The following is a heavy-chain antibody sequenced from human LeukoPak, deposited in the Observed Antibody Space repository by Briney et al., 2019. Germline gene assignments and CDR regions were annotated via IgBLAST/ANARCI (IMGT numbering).Heavy chain of an antibody. Sequence: PSETLSLTCTVSGGSISSGSYYWSWIRQPAGKGLEWIGRIYTSGSTNYNPSLKSRVTISVDTSKSQFSLKLSSVTAADTAVYYCARERDGYHWAYDAFDIWGQGTMVTVSS. D-gene: IGHD5-24*01. J-gene: IGHJ3*02. CDR2: IYTSGST. CDR3: ARERDGYHWAYDAFDI. CDR1: GGSISSGSYY. V-gene: IGHV4-61*02.